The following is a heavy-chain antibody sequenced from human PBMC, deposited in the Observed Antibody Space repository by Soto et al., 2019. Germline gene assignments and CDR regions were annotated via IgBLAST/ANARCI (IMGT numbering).Heavy chain of an antibody. CDR1: GGSISSSSYY. Sequence: LSLTCTVSGGSISSSSYYWGWIRQPPGKGLEWIGSIYYSGSTYYNPSLKSRVTISVDTSKNQFSLKLSSVTAADTAVYYCARLTVSGDFWSKPRFVPWGQGTLVTVSS. CDR3: ARLTVSGDFWSKPRFVP. J-gene: IGHJ5*02. CDR2: IYYSGST. V-gene: IGHV4-39*01. D-gene: IGHD3-3*01.